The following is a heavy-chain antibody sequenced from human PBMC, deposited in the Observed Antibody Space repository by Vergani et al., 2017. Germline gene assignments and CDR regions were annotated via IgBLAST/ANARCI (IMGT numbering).Heavy chain of an antibody. Sequence: EVQLLESGGGLVQPGGSLRLSCAASGFTFSSYAMSWVRQAPGKGLEWVSAISGSGGSTYYADSVKGRFTISRDNSKNTLYLQMNSLRAEDTAVYYCAKDSNSGSYYGLSYYYCYMDVWGKGTTVTVSS. V-gene: IGHV3-23*01. D-gene: IGHD1-26*01. CDR3: AKDSNSGSYYGLSYYYCYMDV. CDR2: ISGSGGST. J-gene: IGHJ6*03. CDR1: GFTFSSYA.